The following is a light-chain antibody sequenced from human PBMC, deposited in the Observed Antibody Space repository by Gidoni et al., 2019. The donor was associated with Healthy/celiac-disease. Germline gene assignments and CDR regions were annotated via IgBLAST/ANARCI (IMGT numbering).Light chain of an antibody. Sequence: EMVLTQSPATLSWSPGERATLSCRASQSVSSYLAWYQQKPGQAPRLLIYDASNRATGIPARFSGSGSGTDFTLTISSLEPEDFAVYYCQQRSNWPPIPFGQGTRLEIK. CDR3: QQRSNWPPIP. J-gene: IGKJ5*01. CDR2: DAS. CDR1: QSVSSY. V-gene: IGKV3-11*01.